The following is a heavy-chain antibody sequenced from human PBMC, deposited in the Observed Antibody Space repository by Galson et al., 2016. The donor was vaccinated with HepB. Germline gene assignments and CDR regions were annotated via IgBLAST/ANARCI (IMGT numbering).Heavy chain of an antibody. CDR1: GASLRDHY. V-gene: IGHV4-4*07. D-gene: IGHD3-16*01. J-gene: IGHJ4*02. CDR2: VYTAGNT. CDR3: AIGGGGGVRYFDP. Sequence: TLSLTCTVSGASLRDHYWSWIRQPAGEGLEWIGRVYTAGNTHVNPSLRGRVTLSADTSKNQLSLSLKSVTAADTAVYYCAIGGGGGVRYFDPWGQGALITVSS.